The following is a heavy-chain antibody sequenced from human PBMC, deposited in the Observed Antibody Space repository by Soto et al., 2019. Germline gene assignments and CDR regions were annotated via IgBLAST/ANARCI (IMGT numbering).Heavy chain of an antibody. Sequence: QVQLVQSGAEVKKPGASVKVSCKASGYTFTSYYMHWVRQAPGQGLEWMGIINPSGGSTSYAEKVPGRVTMARDTSTSTVYKELSSLRSEDTAVYYCARDLLRVGELVYGMDDWGQGTTVTVSS. CDR3: ARDLLRVGELVYGMDD. CDR1: GYTFTSYY. D-gene: IGHD3-10*01. J-gene: IGHJ6*02. CDR2: INPSGGST. V-gene: IGHV1-46*01.